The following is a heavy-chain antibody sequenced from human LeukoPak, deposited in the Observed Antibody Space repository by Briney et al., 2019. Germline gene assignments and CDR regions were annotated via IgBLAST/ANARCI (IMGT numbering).Heavy chain of an antibody. D-gene: IGHD3-10*01. CDR1: GYSISSGYY. J-gene: IGHJ4*02. CDR2: IYHSGST. V-gene: IGHV4-38-2*02. Sequence: KSSETLSLTCTVSGYSISSGYYWGWIRQPPGKGLEWIGSIYHSGSTYYNPSLQSRVTISVDTSKNEFSLKVTSVTAADTAVYYCARDPYDSGIWGQGTLVTVSS. CDR3: ARDPYDSGI.